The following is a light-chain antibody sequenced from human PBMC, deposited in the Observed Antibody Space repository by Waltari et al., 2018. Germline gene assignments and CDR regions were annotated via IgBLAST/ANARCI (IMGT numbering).Light chain of an antibody. CDR2: RDD. V-gene: IGLV3-1*01. CDR3: QAWDSSAFV. J-gene: IGLJ1*01. Sequence: SYEVTQPPSVSVSPRQRATITCSGEKLGSKYVSWYQQKSGQSPVLVIYRDDKRPSGVPKRVSGSNSGNAATLTISGTQPMDEADYYCQAWDSSAFVFGAGTKVTVL. CDR1: KLGSKY.